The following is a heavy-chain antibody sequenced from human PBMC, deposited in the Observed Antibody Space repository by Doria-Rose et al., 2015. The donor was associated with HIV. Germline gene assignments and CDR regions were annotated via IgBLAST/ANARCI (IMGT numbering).Heavy chain of an antibody. CDR1: GFSFESYA. V-gene: IGHV3-9*01. CDR2: ISCDSGAK. Sequence: VQLVQSGGGLVQPGRSLRLYCVCSGFSFESYAMHWVRLAPGNGLEWVARISCDSGAKGNADSVEGRFTISRDNAKKSVYLEMRSLRPEDTAFYYCAKXXIXXXXXXXXXXXWGKXTXXXXXS. J-gene: IGHJ6*04. CDR3: AKXXIXXXXXXXXXXX.